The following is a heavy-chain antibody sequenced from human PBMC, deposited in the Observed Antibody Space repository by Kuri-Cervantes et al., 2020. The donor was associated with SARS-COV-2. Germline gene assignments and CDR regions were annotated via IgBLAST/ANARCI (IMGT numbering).Heavy chain of an antibody. CDR1: GGSISSYY. J-gene: IGHJ4*02. D-gene: IGHD2-21*02. CDR3: ARHFTYCGGDCYPQNFDY. Sequence: SETLSLTCTVSGGSISSYYWSWIRPPPGKGLEWIGYIYHSGSTNYNPSLKSRVTISVDTSKNQLSLKLSSVTAADTAVNYCARHFTYCGGDCYPQNFDYGGQGKLVVVSS. CDR2: IYHSGST. V-gene: IGHV4-59*08.